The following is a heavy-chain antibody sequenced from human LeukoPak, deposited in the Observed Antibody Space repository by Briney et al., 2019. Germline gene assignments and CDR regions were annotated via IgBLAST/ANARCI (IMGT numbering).Heavy chain of an antibody. D-gene: IGHD6-19*01. CDR2: IRYDGSNK. Sequence: GGSLRLSCAASGFTFISYGMHWVRQAPGKGLEWVAFIRYDGSNKYYADSVKGRFTISRDNSKNTLYLQMNSLRAEDTAVYYCAKLGYSSGWYNFYYYYMDVWGKGTTVTISS. V-gene: IGHV3-30*02. CDR3: AKLGYSSGWYNFYYYYMDV. J-gene: IGHJ6*03. CDR1: GFTFISYG.